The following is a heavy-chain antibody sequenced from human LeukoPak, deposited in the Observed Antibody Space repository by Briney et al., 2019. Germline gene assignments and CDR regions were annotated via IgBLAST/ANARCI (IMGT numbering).Heavy chain of an antibody. CDR2: IYYSGST. V-gene: IGHV4-59*01. Sequence: SETLSLTCTVSGGSISSYYWSWIRQPPGKGLEWIGYIYYSGSTNYNPSLKSRVTISVDTPKNQFSLKLSSVTAADTAVYYCARGKRYSSSHFDYWGQGTLVTVSS. CDR1: GGSISSYY. D-gene: IGHD6-19*01. CDR3: ARGKRYSSSHFDY. J-gene: IGHJ4*02.